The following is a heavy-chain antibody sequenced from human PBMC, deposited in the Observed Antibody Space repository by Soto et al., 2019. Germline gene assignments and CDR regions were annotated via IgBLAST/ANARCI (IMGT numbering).Heavy chain of an antibody. J-gene: IGHJ4*02. CDR2: IRSKGNSYAT. V-gene: IGHV3-73*01. D-gene: IGHD3-3*01. Sequence: GGSLRLSCAASGFTFSGSAMHWVRQASGKGLEWVGRIRSKGNSYATEYAASMKGRFTISRNDSKNTAYLQMNSLKIEDTAVYYCARQHDFWGVNPDFWGQGALVTVSS. CDR3: ARQHDFWGVNPDF. CDR1: GFTFSGSA.